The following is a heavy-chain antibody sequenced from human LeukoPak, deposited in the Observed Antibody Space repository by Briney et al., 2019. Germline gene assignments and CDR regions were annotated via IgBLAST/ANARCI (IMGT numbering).Heavy chain of an antibody. CDR2: IYPGDSDT. Sequence: IIYPGDSDTRYSPSFQGQVTISADKSMSTAYLQWSSLKASDTAMYYCARLPPDSGSYEDYWGQGTLVTVSS. V-gene: IGHV5-51*01. D-gene: IGHD1-26*01. J-gene: IGHJ4*02. CDR3: ARLPPDSGSYEDY.